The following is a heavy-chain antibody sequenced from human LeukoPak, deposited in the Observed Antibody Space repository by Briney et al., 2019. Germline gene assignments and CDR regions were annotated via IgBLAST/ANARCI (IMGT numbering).Heavy chain of an antibody. J-gene: IGHJ3*02. CDR3: ASPGRGGVPNAFDI. CDR2: ISAYNGNT. CDR1: GYTFTSYG. Sequence: GASVKVSCKASGYTFTSYGISWVRQAPGRGLEWMGWISAYNGNTNYAQKLQGRVTMTTDTSTSTAYMELRSLRSDDTAVYYCASPGRGGVPNAFDIWGQGTMVTVSS. V-gene: IGHV1-18*01. D-gene: IGHD2-15*01.